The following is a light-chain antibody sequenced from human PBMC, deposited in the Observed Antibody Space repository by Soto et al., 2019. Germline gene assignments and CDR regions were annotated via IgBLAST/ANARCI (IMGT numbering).Light chain of an antibody. Sequence: QSVLTQPPSVSGAPGQRVTISCTGSSSNIGAGCDVHWYQQLPGTAPKLLIYGNSNRPSGVPDRFSGSKSGTSASLAITGLQAEDEADYYCQSYDSSLSVWVFGGGTKLTVL. J-gene: IGLJ3*02. CDR2: GNS. CDR3: QSYDSSLSVWV. V-gene: IGLV1-40*01. CDR1: SSNIGAGCD.